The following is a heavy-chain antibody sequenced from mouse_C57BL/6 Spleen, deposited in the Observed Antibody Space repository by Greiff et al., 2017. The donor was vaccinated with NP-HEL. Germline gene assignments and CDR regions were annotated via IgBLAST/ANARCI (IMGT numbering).Heavy chain of an antibody. CDR1: GFNFTDYY. V-gene: IGHV14-2*01. D-gene: IGHD1-1*01. CDR2: IDPEDGEP. J-gene: IGHJ2*01. Sequence: VQLQQSGAELVKPGASVKFSCTASGFNFTDYYMHWVKQRPEQGLEWIGWIDPEDGEPKYAPKFQGKATIHADKSSNTAYLQRSSLTSEDTAVYYCARYHYYGSEYFDYWGQGTTLTVSS. CDR3: ARYHYYGSEYFDY.